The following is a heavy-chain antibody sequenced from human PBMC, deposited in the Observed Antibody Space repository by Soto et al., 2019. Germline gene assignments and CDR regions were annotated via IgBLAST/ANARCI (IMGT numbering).Heavy chain of an antibody. D-gene: IGHD5-18*01. CDR3: ARHQSLQLWVRD. CDR2: IYYRAAT. V-gene: IGHV4-39*01. Sequence: QLQLQESGPGLVKPSETLSLTCTVSGDSISSSTYYWGWIRQPPGKGLEWIGSIYYRAATYSNPSLKGRITISVDTSKNQFSLELSSATAADTAVYYCARHQSLQLWVRDWGQGALVTVSS. CDR1: GDSISSSTYY. J-gene: IGHJ4*02.